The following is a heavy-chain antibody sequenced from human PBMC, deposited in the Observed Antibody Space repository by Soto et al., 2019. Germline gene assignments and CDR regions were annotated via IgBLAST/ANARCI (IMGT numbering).Heavy chain of an antibody. CDR3: VLTRLEGDAFDI. CDR1: GGSISSSSYY. Sequence: SETLSLTCTVSGGSISSSSYYWGWIRQPPGKGLEWIGSIYYSGSTYYNPSLKSRVTISVDTSKNQFSLKLSSVTAADTAVYYCVLTRLEGDAFDIWGQGTMVTVSS. CDR2: IYYSGST. D-gene: IGHD1-1*01. J-gene: IGHJ3*02. V-gene: IGHV4-39*01.